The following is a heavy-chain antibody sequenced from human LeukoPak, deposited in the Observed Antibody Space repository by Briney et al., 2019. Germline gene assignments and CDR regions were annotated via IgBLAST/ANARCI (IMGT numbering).Heavy chain of an antibody. CDR1: GGSISGYQ. D-gene: IGHD1-26*01. CDR3: ARHLDGGTHPLDH. J-gene: IGHJ4*02. CDR2: IYYNGNT. V-gene: IGHV4-59*08. Sequence: PSETLSLTCTVSGGSISGYQWSWIRQPPGKGLEWVAFIYYNGNTNYNPSLKGRVTLSLDASQNQFSLRLTSVTAADTAVYYCARHLDGGTHPLDHWRQGTLVTVSS.